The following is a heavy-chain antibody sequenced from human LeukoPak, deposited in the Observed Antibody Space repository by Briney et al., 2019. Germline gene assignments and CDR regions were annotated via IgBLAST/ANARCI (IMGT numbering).Heavy chain of an antibody. V-gene: IGHV3-30-3*01. CDR2: ISFGGSST. J-gene: IGHJ4*02. CDR1: RFTFITYA. Sequence: GGSLRLSCAASRFTFITYAMHWVRQAPGKGLEWVAVISFGGSSTYYADSVKGRFTISRDNSKNTLYLQMISLRAEDTAVYYCARDYDVVGAQPHFGFWGQGTLVTVSS. CDR3: ARDYDVVGAQPHFGF. D-gene: IGHD1-26*01.